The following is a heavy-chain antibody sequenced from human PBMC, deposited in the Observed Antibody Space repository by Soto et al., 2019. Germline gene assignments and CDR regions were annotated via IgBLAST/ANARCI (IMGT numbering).Heavy chain of an antibody. J-gene: IGHJ6*02. D-gene: IGHD5-12*01. CDR2: ISYDGSNK. CDR1: GFTFSSYA. V-gene: IGHV3-30-3*01. CDR3: AREYGGYVRVYGMDV. Sequence: GGSLRLSCAASGFTFSSYAMHWVRQAPGKGLEWVAVISYDGSNKYYADSVKGRFTISRDNSKNTLYLQMNSLRAEDTAVYYCAREYGGYVRVYGMDVWGQGTTVTVSS.